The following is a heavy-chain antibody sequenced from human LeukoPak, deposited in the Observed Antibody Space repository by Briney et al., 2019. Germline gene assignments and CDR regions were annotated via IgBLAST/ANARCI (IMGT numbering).Heavy chain of an antibody. V-gene: IGHV3-30*18. CDR1: GFTFSSYG. CDR3: AKDGGAYYHYGMDV. CDR2: ISYDGSNK. Sequence: GGSLRLSCAASGFTFSSYGMHWVRQAPGKGLEWVAVISYDGSNKYYADSVKGRFTISRDNSKNTLYLQMNSLRAEDTAVYYCAKDGGAYYHYGMDVWGQGTTVTVSS. J-gene: IGHJ6*02. D-gene: IGHD3-16*01.